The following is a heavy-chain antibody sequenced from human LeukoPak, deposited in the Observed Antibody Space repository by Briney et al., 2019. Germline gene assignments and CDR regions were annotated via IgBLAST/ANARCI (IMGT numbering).Heavy chain of an antibody. CDR3: AKDPYYYGSGSYFDY. V-gene: IGHV3-21*01. Sequence: PGGSLRLSCEASGFSFSNYNMDWVRQTPGKGLEWISSITTSSSYIYYADSVKGRFTISRDNAKNSLYLQMNSLRAEDTAVYYCAKDPYYYGSGSYFDYWGQGTLVTVSS. CDR1: GFSFSNYN. D-gene: IGHD3-10*01. J-gene: IGHJ4*02. CDR2: ITTSSSYI.